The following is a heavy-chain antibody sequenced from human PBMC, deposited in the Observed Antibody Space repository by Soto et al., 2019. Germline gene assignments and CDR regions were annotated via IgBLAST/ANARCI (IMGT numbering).Heavy chain of an antibody. V-gene: IGHV1-69*13. CDR3: ARADIVVVITTIYYYGVDV. J-gene: IGHJ6*02. Sequence: GASVKVSCKASGGTFSSYAISWVRQAPGQGLEWMGGIIPIFGTANYAQKFQGRVTITADESTSTAYMELSSLRSEDTAVYYCARADIVVVITTIYYYGVDVWGQGTTVTVSS. CDR1: GGTFSSYA. D-gene: IGHD3-22*01. CDR2: IIPIFGTA.